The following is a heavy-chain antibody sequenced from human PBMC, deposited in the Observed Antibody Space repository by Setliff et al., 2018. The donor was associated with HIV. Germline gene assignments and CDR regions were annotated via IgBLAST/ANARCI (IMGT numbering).Heavy chain of an antibody. J-gene: IGHJ4*02. D-gene: IGHD4-17*01. CDR3: ARAPPMTTVVTPYFDY. CDR2: FDPEDGET. Sequence: ASVKVSCKVSGYTLTELSMHWVRQAPGKGLEWMGGFDPEDGETIYAQKFQGRVTMTEDTSTDTAYMELSSLRSEDTAVYYCARAPPMTTVVTPYFDYWGQGTLVTVSS. V-gene: IGHV1-24*01. CDR1: GYTLTELS.